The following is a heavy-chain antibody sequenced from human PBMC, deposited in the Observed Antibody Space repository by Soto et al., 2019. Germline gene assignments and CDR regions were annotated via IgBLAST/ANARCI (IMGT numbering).Heavy chain of an antibody. D-gene: IGHD1-1*01. CDR3: AKGQPNWKQLQFFDL. Sequence: EVQLLESGGGLVQPGGSLRLSCAGSGFTFSDCAVSWVRQAPGKGLEWVSGISVSGSSTYYADSVKGRFTISRDNSKNALYLQMNSLRGEDTAVYYCAKGQPNWKQLQFFDLWGRGTLVTVSS. V-gene: IGHV3-23*01. J-gene: IGHJ2*01. CDR2: ISVSGSST. CDR1: GFTFSDCA.